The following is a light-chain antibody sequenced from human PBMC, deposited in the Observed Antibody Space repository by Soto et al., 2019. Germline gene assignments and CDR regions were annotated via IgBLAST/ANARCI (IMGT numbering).Light chain of an antibody. J-gene: IGKJ1*01. Sequence: EIVMTQSPATLSVSPGERATLSCRASQSISIHLAWYQQKTGQAPRLLIYGASTRDTGTPTRFSCSGSGTELTLTISSLRSEDFEVYYCQQYNNWPSWTFGQGTKVEIK. CDR2: GAS. CDR1: QSISIH. V-gene: IGKV3-15*01. CDR3: QQYNNWPSWT.